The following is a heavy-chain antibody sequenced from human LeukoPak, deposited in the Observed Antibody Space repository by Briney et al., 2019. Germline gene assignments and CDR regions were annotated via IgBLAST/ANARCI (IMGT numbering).Heavy chain of an antibody. CDR1: EDTFSSYA. Sequence: SVKLSYKASEDTFSSYAISWVRQASGQVLEWMGGIIPIFGAANYAQKFQGRVTITADESTSTAYMELSSLRSEDTAVYYCARGKVVPAAGPVDYWGQGTLVTVSS. CDR3: ARGKVVPAAGPVDY. J-gene: IGHJ4*02. D-gene: IGHD2-2*01. V-gene: IGHV1-69*01. CDR2: IIPIFGAA.